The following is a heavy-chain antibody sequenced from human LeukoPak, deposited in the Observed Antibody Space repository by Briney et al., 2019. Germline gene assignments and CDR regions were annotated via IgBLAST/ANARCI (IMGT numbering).Heavy chain of an antibody. CDR3: ARSSGNYYYYGMDV. J-gene: IGHJ6*02. Sequence: GGSLRLSCAASGFTFDDYGVSWVRQAPGKGPEWVSGINWNGGSTGYADSVKGRFTISRDNAKNSLYLQMNSLRAEDTALYHCARSSGNYYYYGMDVWGQGTTVTVSS. CDR1: GFTFDDYG. CDR2: INWNGGST. V-gene: IGHV3-20*01.